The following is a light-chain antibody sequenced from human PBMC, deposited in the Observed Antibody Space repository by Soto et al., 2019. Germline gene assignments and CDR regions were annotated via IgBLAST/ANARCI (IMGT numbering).Light chain of an antibody. Sequence: QAVVTQEPSFSVSPGGTVTLTCGLSSGSVSTSYYPRWYQQTPGQAPRTLIYSTNIRSSGVPDRFSGSILGNKAALTITGDQADDESEYYCLLYMGSGVSVFGGGTKLTVL. CDR1: SGSVSTSYY. CDR3: LLYMGSGVSV. CDR2: STN. V-gene: IGLV8-61*01. J-gene: IGLJ3*02.